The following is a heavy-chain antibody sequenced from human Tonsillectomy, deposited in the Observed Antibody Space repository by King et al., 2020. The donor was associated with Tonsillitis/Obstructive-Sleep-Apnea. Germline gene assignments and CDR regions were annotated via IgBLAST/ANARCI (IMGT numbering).Heavy chain of an antibody. CDR2: IRSKTDGGTT. D-gene: IGHD3-9*01. CDR3: SIVSLRYFAWLMPVLDY. J-gene: IGHJ4*02. CDR1: GFTFSNAW. V-gene: IGHV3-15*01. Sequence: VQLVESGGGLVKPGGSLRLSCAASGFTFSNAWMSWVRQVPGKGLEWVGRIRSKTDGGTTDYAAPVKRRFTISRDDSKNTLYLQMNSLKTEDTAVYYCSIVSLRYFAWLMPVLDYWGQGTLLTVSS.